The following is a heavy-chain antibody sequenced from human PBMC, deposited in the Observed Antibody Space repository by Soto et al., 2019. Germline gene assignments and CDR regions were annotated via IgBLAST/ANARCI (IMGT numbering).Heavy chain of an antibody. CDR1: GFTFTSSA. V-gene: IGHV1-58*01. J-gene: IGHJ4*02. Sequence: SVKVSCKASGFTFTSSAVQWVRQARGQRLEWIGWIVVGSGNTNYAQKFQERVTITRDMSTSTAYMELSSLRSEDTAVYYCAADRRVGDSSGYFGYWGQGTLVTVSS. CDR2: IVVGSGNT. CDR3: AADRRVGDSSGYFGY. D-gene: IGHD3-22*01.